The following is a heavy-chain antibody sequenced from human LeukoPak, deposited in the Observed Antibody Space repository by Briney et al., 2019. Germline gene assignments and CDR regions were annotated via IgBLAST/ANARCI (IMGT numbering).Heavy chain of an antibody. D-gene: IGHD5-24*01. J-gene: IGHJ4*02. V-gene: IGHV5-51*01. CDR1: GSNFTSYW. Sequence: GEALKISCKGSGSNFTSYWIGWVRQLPGKGLEWMGIIYPGDSDTRYSPSFQGQVTTSADKSISTAYLQWSSLKASDAAMYYCARRDGYAVDYWGQGTLVTVSS. CDR3: ARRDGYAVDY. CDR2: IYPGDSDT.